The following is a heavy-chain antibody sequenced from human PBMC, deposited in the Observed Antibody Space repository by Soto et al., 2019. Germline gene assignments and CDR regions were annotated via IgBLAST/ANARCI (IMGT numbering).Heavy chain of an antibody. Sequence: VKVSCKASGGTFSSYAISWVRQAPGQGLEWMGGIIPIFGTANYAQKFQGRVTITADKSTSTAYMELSSLRSEDTAVYYCARDRIEGYYDSSGYLDYWGQGTLVTVSS. J-gene: IGHJ4*02. V-gene: IGHV1-69*13. D-gene: IGHD3-22*01. CDR2: IIPIFGTA. CDR3: ARDRIEGYYDSSGYLDY. CDR1: GGTFSSYA.